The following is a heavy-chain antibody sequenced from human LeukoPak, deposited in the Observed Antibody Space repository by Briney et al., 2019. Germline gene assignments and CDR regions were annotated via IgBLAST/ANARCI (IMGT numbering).Heavy chain of an antibody. CDR2: ISDSGNTI. CDR1: AFTLSIRE. Sequence: GGSLRLSCEGSAFTLSIREMNWVRQAPGKGLEWVAYISDSGNTIFYAASVKGRFTISRDNAKNSLFLQMNSLSAEDSTIYYCTGDRGFGEGINWFDPWGQGTPVTVST. CDR3: TGDRGFGEGINWFDP. J-gene: IGHJ5*02. V-gene: IGHV3-48*03. D-gene: IGHD3-10*01.